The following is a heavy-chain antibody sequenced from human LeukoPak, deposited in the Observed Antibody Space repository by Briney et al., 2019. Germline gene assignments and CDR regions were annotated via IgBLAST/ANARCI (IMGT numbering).Heavy chain of an antibody. D-gene: IGHD6-6*01. CDR1: GGSISPYY. V-gene: IGHV4-59*01. CDR2: IYYTENT. CDR3: ARGLGSSSSNMDV. J-gene: IGHJ6*03. Sequence: PSETLSLTCTVSGGSISPYYWSWIRQPPGKGLEWIGYIYYTENTNYNPSLKSRVTISLDTSRNQFSLRLSSVTAADTAVYYCARGLGSSSSNMDVWAKGTTVTVSS.